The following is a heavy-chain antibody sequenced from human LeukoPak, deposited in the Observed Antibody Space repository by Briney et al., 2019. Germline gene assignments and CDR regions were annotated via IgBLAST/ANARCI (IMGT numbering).Heavy chain of an antibody. J-gene: IGHJ4*02. V-gene: IGHV4-34*01. Sequence: SETLSLTCAVYGGSFSGYYWSWIRQPPGKGLEWIGEINHSGSTNYNPSLKSRVTISVDTSKNRFSLKLSSVTAADTAVYYCARGPQSVVVPRGAFDYWGQGTLVTVSS. CDR2: INHSGST. CDR1: GGSFSGYY. CDR3: ARGPQSVVVPRGAFDY. D-gene: IGHD2-21*01.